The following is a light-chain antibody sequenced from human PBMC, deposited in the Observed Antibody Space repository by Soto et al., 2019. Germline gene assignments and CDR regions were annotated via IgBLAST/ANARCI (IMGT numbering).Light chain of an antibody. V-gene: IGLV4-69*01. CDR2: LNSDGSH. J-gene: IGLJ2*01. Sequence: QLVLTQSPSASASLGASVKLTCTLSSGHSSYAIAWHQQQPEKGPRYLMKLNSDGSHSKGDGIPDRFSGSSSGAERYLTISSLQSEDEADYYCHTWGTGCVVFGGGTKLTVL. CDR1: SGHSSYA. CDR3: HTWGTGCVV.